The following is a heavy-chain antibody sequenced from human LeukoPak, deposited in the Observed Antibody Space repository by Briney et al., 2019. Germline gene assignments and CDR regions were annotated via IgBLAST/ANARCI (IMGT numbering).Heavy chain of an antibody. Sequence: GGSLRLSCAASGFTFSSYGMHWVRQAPGKGLEWVAVISYDGSNKYYADSVKGRFTISRDNSKNTLYLQMNSLRAEDTAVYYCAKDLGSSWYDYYYGMDVWGQGTTVTVSS. CDR3: AKDLGSSWYDYYYGMDV. D-gene: IGHD6-13*01. CDR1: GFTFSSYG. CDR2: ISYDGSNK. J-gene: IGHJ6*02. V-gene: IGHV3-30*18.